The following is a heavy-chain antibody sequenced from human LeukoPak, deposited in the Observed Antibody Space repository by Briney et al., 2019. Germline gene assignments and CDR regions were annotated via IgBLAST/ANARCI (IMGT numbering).Heavy chain of an antibody. CDR3: ARVVVVPAAMLYYYYYGMDV. J-gene: IGHJ6*02. V-gene: IGHV4-39*07. CDR1: GGSISSGDYY. Sequence: SETLSLTCTVSGGSISSGDYYWSWIRQPPGKGLEWIGEINHSGSTNYNPSLKSRVTISVDTSKNQFSLKLSSVTAADTAVYYCARVVVVPAAMLYYYYYGMDVWGQGTTVTVSS. D-gene: IGHD2-2*01. CDR2: INHSGST.